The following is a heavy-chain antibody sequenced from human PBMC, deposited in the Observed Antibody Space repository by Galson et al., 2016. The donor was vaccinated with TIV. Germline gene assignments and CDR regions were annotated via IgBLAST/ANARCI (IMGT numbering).Heavy chain of an antibody. CDR1: GDTLSSYP. CDR2: FIPLFGTA. CDR3: AKDRNTAMDTYHYYYGMDV. Sequence: SGKVSCKASGDTLSSYPFNWVRQAPGQGLEWVGGFIPLFGTANYAQKFQGRVTISADESASTLYMEVRSLRSEDTAVYYCAKDRNTAMDTYHYYYGMDVWGQGTTVIVSS. V-gene: IGHV1-69*13. J-gene: IGHJ6*02. D-gene: IGHD5-18*01.